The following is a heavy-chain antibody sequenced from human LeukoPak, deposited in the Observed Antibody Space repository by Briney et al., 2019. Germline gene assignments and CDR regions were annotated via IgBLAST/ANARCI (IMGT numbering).Heavy chain of an antibody. CDR1: GFTFSNYY. V-gene: IGHV3-11*01. CDR2: LSATGSTT. CDR3: ASWPVGWYGEDS. D-gene: IGHD6-19*01. J-gene: IGHJ4*02. Sequence: GGSLRLSCVASGFTFSNYYMTWIRQAPGKGLEWVSYLSATGSTTYYADSVKGRFTISRDTPKNTLYLQMNSLRVEDTAVYYCASWPVGWYGEDSWGQGTLVTVSS.